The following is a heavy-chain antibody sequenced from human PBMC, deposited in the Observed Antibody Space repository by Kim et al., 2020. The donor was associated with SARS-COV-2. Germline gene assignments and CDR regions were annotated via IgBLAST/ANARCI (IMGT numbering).Heavy chain of an antibody. CDR2: IYYSGST. CDR3: AAGNWNYVRSRPLDY. V-gene: IGHV4-59*08. J-gene: IGHJ4*02. Sequence: SETLSLTCTVSDGSISSYYWSWIRQPPGKGLEWIGYIYYSGSTNYNPSLKSRVTISVDTSKNQFSLKLSSVTAADTAVYYCAAGNWNYVRSRPLDYWGQGTLVTVSS. CDR1: DGSISSYY. D-gene: IGHD1-7*01.